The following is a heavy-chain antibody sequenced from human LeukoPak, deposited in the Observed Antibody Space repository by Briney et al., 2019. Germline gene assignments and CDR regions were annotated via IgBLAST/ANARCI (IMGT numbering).Heavy chain of an antibody. CDR1: GFTFSSYS. D-gene: IGHD6-13*01. J-gene: IGHJ4*02. CDR2: ISSSSSYI. Sequence: TGGSLRLSCAASGFTFSSYSMNWVRQAPGKGLEWVSSISSSSSYIYYADSVKGRFTISRDNAKNSLYLQMNSLRAEDTAVYYCARGRIAAAQTDYWGQGTLVTVSS. CDR3: ARGRIAAAQTDY. V-gene: IGHV3-21*01.